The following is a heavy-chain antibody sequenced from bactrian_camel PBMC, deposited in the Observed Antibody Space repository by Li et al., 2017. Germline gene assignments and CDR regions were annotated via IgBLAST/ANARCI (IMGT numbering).Heavy chain of an antibody. Sequence: HVQLVESGGGSVQVGGSLRLSCVASGDTIGRYCMGWFRQIPDKEREGVAGIESDGRTSYADSVKSRFTISLDIAKNTVYPQMDMVKPEDTAMYYCSINVHAPRVVPGIACAPQEYWGQGTQVTVS. V-gene: IGHV3S9*01. D-gene: IGHD2*01. CDR1: GDTIGRYC. CDR3: SINVHAPRVVPGIACAPQEY. CDR2: IESDGRT. J-gene: IGHJ4*01.